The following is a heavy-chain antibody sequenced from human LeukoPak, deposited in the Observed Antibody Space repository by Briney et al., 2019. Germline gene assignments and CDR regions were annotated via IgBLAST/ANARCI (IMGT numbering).Heavy chain of an antibody. CDR3: ARGSRACSSTSCYSGGLDY. J-gene: IGHJ4*02. CDR1: GYSISSGYY. CDR2: IYTSGST. Sequence: SETLSLTCTVSGYSISSGYYWSWIRQPAGKGLEWIGRIYTSGSTNYNPSLKSRVTISVDTSKNQFSLKLSSVTAADTAVYYCARGSRACSSTSCYSGGLDYWGQGTLVTVSS. V-gene: IGHV4-61*02. D-gene: IGHD2-2*01.